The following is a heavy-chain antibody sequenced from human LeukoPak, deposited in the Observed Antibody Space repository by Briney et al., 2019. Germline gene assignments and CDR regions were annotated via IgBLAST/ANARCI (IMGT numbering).Heavy chain of an antibody. Sequence: ASVKVSCKASGGTFSSYAISWVRQAPGQGLEWMGGIIPIFGAANYAQKFQGRVTITADESTSTAYMELSSLRSEDTAMYYCASSEGTAMVPHYFDYWGQGTLVTVSS. J-gene: IGHJ4*02. CDR3: ASSEGTAMVPHYFDY. CDR2: IIPIFGAA. D-gene: IGHD5-18*01. V-gene: IGHV1-69*13. CDR1: GGTFSSYA.